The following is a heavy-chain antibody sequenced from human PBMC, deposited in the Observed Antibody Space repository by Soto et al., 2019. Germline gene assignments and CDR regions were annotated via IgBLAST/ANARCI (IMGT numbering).Heavy chain of an antibody. V-gene: IGHV1-69*13. CDR1: GGTFSSYA. D-gene: IGHD2-15*01. Sequence: GASVKVSCKASGGTFSSYAISWVRQAPGQGLEWMGGIIPIFGTANYAQKFQGRVTITADESTSTAYMEPSSLRSEDTAVYYCASLREILGYCSGGSCSHDAFDIWGKGTMVTVSS. J-gene: IGHJ3*02. CDR2: IIPIFGTA. CDR3: ASLREILGYCSGGSCSHDAFDI.